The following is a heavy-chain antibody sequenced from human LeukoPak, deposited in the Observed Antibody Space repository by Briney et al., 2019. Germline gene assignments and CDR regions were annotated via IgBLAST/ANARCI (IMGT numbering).Heavy chain of an antibody. V-gene: IGHV4-34*01. J-gene: IGHJ4*02. CDR1: GGSFSGYY. D-gene: IGHD3-10*01. CDR2: INHSGSS. Sequence: SETLSLTCAVYGGSFSGYYWSWIRQPPGKGLEWIGEINHSGSSNYNPSLKSRVTISVDTSKNQFSLKLRSVTAADTAVYYCARMRVRGVSLYYFDYWGQGTLVTVSS. CDR3: ARMRVRGVSLYYFDY.